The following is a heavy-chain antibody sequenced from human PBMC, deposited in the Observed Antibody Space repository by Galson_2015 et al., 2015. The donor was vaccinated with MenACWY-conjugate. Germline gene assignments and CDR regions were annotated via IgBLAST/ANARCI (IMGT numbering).Heavy chain of an antibody. CDR2: INHVGGT. J-gene: IGHJ6*02. D-gene: IGHD3-3*01. V-gene: IGHV4-34*01. CDR3: ARLVTRGITIFGAHPRASYGLDV. CDR1: DGSLTGAS. Sequence: SETLSLTCGVHDGSLTGASWSWIRQPPGKGLEWLGEINHVGGTDYNPSLRGRVTISLDTSKNQFFLRLRAVTAADTAVYYCARLVTRGITIFGAHPRASYGLDVWGQGTTVIVSS.